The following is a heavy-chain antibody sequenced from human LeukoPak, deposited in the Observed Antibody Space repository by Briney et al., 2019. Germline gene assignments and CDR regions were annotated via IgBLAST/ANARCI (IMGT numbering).Heavy chain of an antibody. D-gene: IGHD5-24*01. CDR3: ARPRRDGPDAFDI. CDR2: INPSGGST. Sequence: ASVKVSCKASGYTFTSYYMHWVRQAPGQGLEWMGIINPSGGSTSYAQKFQGRVTMTRDMSTSTVYMELSSLRSEDTAVYYCARPRRDGPDAFDIWGQGTMVTVSS. CDR1: GYTFTSYY. J-gene: IGHJ3*02. V-gene: IGHV1-46*01.